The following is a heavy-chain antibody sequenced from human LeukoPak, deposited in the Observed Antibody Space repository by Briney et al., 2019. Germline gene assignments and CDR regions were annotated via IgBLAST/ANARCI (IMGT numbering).Heavy chain of an antibody. J-gene: IGHJ3*02. CDR2: IYYSGST. V-gene: IGHV4-59*08. Sequence: SETLCLTCAVSGGSISGYYWNWIRQPPGKGLEWIGYIYYSGSTNYNPSLKSRVPISVDTSNTQFSLKLSSVTAADTAVYYCARQDYYDSSGWVNAFDIWGQGTMVTVSS. D-gene: IGHD3-22*01. CDR1: GGSISGYY. CDR3: ARQDYYDSSGWVNAFDI.